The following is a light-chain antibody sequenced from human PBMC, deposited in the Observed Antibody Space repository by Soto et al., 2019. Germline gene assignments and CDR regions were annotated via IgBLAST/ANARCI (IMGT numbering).Light chain of an antibody. V-gene: IGKV4-1*01. CDR3: QQYYSTPT. CDR1: QSVLYSSNNKNY. J-gene: IGKJ5*01. CDR2: WAS. Sequence: DIVMIQSPDSLAVSLGERATINCKSSQSVLYSSNNKNYLAWYQQKPGQPPKLLISWASTRESGVPDRFSGSGSGTDFTLTINSLQAEDVAVYYCQQYYSTPTFGQGTRLEIK.